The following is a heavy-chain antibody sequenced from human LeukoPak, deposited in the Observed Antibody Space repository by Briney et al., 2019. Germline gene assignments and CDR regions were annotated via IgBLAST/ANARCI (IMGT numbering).Heavy chain of an antibody. J-gene: IGHJ6*02. Sequence: GGSLRLSCAASGFTFSGYGMHWVRQAPGKGLEWVAVISYDGSNKYYADSVKGRFTISRDNSKNTLYLQMNSLRAEDTAVYYCAKNTRDYYYYGMDVWGQGTTVTVSS. D-gene: IGHD2-2*02. CDR1: GFTFSGYG. CDR3: AKNTRDYYYYGMDV. V-gene: IGHV3-30*18. CDR2: ISYDGSNK.